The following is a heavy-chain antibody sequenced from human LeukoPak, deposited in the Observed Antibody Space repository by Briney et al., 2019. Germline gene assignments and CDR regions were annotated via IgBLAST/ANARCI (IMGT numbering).Heavy chain of an antibody. J-gene: IGHJ6*03. CDR1: GGSFSGYY. CDR3: ARGRVWIQLWSVGSYYMDV. D-gene: IGHD5-18*01. V-gene: IGHV4-34*01. Sequence: SETLSLTCAVYGGSFSGYYWSWIRQPPGKGLEWIGEINHSGSTNYNPSLKSRVTISVDTSKNQFSLKLSSVTAADTAVYDCARGRVWIQLWSVGSYYMDVWGKGTTVTVSS. CDR2: INHSGST.